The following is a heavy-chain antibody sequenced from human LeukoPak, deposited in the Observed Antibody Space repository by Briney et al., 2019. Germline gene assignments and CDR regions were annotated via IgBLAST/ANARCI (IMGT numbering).Heavy chain of an antibody. CDR3: QLYAAGLKWFGELDVDY. J-gene: IGHJ4*02. CDR1: GFTFSSYA. D-gene: IGHD3-10*01. Sequence: QSGGSLRLPCAASGFTFSSYAMSWVRQAPGKGLEWVSAISGSGGSTYYADSVKGRFTISRDNSKNTLYLQMNSLRAEDTAVYYCQLYAAGLKWFGELDVDYWGQGTLVTVSS. CDR2: ISGSGGST. V-gene: IGHV3-23*01.